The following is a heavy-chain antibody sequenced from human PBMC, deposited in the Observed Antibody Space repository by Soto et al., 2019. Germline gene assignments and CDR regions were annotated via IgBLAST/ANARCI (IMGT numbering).Heavy chain of an antibody. D-gene: IGHD6-13*01. CDR3: ARDPGIAAADEDY. J-gene: IGHJ4*02. CDR1: GFTFSSYS. V-gene: IGHV3-48*01. Sequence: EVQLVESGGGLVQPGGSLRLSCAASGFTFSSYSMNWVRQAPGKGLEWVSYISSSSSTRYYADSVKGRFTISRDNAKNSLYLQMNSLRAEDTAVYYCARDPGIAAADEDYWGQGTLVTVSS. CDR2: ISSSSSTR.